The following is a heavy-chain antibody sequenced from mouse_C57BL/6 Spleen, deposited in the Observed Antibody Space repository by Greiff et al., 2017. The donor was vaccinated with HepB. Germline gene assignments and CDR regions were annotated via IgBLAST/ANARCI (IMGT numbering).Heavy chain of an antibody. D-gene: IGHD2-4*01. J-gene: IGHJ3*01. Sequence: QVHVKQPGAELVMPGASVKLSCKAPGYTFTSHWMYWVKQRPGQGLEWIGEIDPSDSYTNYNQKFKGKSTLTVDKSSSTAYMQLSSLTSEDSAVYCCARRYDYDDGAWFAYWGQGTLVTVSA. V-gene: IGHV1-69*01. CDR1: GYTFTSHW. CDR3: ARRYDYDDGAWFAY. CDR2: IDPSDSYT.